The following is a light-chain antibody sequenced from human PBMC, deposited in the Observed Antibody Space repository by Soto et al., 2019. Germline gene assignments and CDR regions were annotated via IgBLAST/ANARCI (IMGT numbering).Light chain of an antibody. CDR3: SSYTSSSTLYV. J-gene: IGLJ1*01. CDR2: EVN. CDR1: SSDVGGYTY. V-gene: IGLV2-14*01. Sequence: QSVLTQPASVSGSPRQSITISCTGASSDVGGYTYVSWYQQHPGKAPKLIIYEVNNRPPGVSHRFSGSKSGNTAYLTISGLQAEDEADYYCSSYTSSSTLYVFGTGTKLTVL.